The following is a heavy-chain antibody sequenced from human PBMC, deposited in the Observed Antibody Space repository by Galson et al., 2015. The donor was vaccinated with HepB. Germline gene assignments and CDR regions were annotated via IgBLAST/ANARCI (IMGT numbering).Heavy chain of an antibody. V-gene: IGHV5-51*01. D-gene: IGHD3-22*01. J-gene: IGHJ4*02. CDR1: GYSFTNYW. CDR2: IYPGDSDT. Sequence: QSGAEVKKPGESLKISCKASGYSFTNYWIGWVRQKPGKGLEWMGIIYPGDSDTGYKPSFQGQVTISADKSIGIVYLQLSSVKASDSARYYCGIHGWHSSDYCHVEYWGQGTLVTVSS. CDR3: GIHGWHSSDYCHVEY.